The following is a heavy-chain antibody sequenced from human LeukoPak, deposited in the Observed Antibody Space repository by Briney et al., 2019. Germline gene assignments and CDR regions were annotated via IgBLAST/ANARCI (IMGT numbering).Heavy chain of an antibody. CDR3: ARGVDYFDY. CDR1: GGSISSYY. V-gene: IGHV4-59*01. Sequence: SETLSLTCTVSGGSISSYYWNWIRQPPGKGLEWIGYIYYSGSNNYNPSLKSRVTISVDTSKNQFSLKLSSVTAADTAVYYCARGVDYFDYWGQGTLVTVSS. D-gene: IGHD2-15*01. J-gene: IGHJ4*02. CDR2: IYYSGSN.